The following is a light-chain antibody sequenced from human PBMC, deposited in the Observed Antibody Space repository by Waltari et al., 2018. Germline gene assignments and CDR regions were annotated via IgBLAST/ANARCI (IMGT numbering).Light chain of an antibody. J-gene: IGLJ2*01. CDR1: YSGNKH. Sequence: SYDPTQPASLYVSPGQTVSITCSGDYSGNKHTSWYHQRPGQSPLLVIPQDNTRPSGIPERFSGSNSGNTATLTISGTETMDEGDYYCQTWDRTTVVFGGGTKLTVL. CDR2: QDN. V-gene: IGLV3-1*01. CDR3: QTWDRTTVV.